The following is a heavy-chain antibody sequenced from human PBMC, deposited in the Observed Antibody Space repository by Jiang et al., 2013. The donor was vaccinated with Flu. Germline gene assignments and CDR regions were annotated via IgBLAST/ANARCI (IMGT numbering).Heavy chain of an antibody. D-gene: IGHD1-20*01. CDR2: IRSSGSVK. J-gene: IGHJ3*01. Sequence: VQLVESGGDLVQPGGSLRLSCLASGFNFISYNINWVRQAPGKGLEWIAYIRSSGSVKEYADSVKGRFTVSRDNVKNSVSLQMNSLRDDDTGVYYCAREYVLYNWNHDALDVWARGQWSPSLQ. V-gene: IGHV3-48*02. CDR3: AREYVLYNWNHDALDV. CDR1: GFNFISYN.